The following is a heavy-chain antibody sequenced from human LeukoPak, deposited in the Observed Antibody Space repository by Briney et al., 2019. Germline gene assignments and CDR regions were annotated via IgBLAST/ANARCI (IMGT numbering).Heavy chain of an antibody. V-gene: IGHV4-61*02. CDR2: MYTSGST. CDR3: ARSDLDMGSSRPQYYFDY. Sequence: SETLSLTCSVSGGSISSGNYYWSWIRQPAGKGLEWIGRMYTSGSTNYNPSLETRVTISIDTSKNQFSLKLTAVTAADTAVYYCARSDLDMGSSRPQYYFDYWGQGTLVTVSS. D-gene: IGHD1-26*01. J-gene: IGHJ4*02. CDR1: GGSISSGNYY.